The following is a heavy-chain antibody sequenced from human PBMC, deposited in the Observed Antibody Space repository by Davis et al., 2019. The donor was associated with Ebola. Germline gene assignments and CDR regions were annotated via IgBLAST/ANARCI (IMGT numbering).Heavy chain of an antibody. CDR3: AKWGETSTAPYCRAFDI. CDR2: SHYTGRS. CDR1: GGSITRFY. J-gene: IGHJ3*02. Sequence: MPSETLSLTCTVSGGSITRFYWNWIRQSPGKGLEWIGYSHYTGRSSYNPSLRSRVTISVDPSKNQFSLRLNSVNAADTAVYYCAKWGETSTAPYCRAFDIWGQGTMVTVS. V-gene: IGHV4-59*01. D-gene: IGHD1-26*01.